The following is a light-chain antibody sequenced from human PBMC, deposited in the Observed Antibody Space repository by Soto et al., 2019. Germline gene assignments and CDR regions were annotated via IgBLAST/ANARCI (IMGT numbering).Light chain of an antibody. CDR1: QTVIHNY. J-gene: IGKJ5*01. CDR3: QQHGTSPIT. Sequence: VLTQSPDTLSLSPGETATLSCRATQTVIHNYLDLHQQKPAQPTRPLVSGASSRATGIPDRFSGSGSGTDFTLTISRLEPEDFAVYYCQQHGTSPITFGQGTRLEIK. V-gene: IGKV3-20*01. CDR2: GAS.